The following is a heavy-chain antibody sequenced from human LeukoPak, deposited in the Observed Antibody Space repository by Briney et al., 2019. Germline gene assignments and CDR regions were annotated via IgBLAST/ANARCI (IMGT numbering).Heavy chain of an antibody. Sequence: QPGGSLRLSCAASGFIFRSHTMNWVRQGPGKGLEWVSYISSTSGTIYYADSVKGRFTISRDNAKNSVYLQMNSLRDEDTAVYYCARDYYGMDVWGQGTTVTVSS. CDR1: GFIFRSHT. CDR3: ARDYYGMDV. V-gene: IGHV3-48*02. CDR2: ISSTSGTI. J-gene: IGHJ6*02.